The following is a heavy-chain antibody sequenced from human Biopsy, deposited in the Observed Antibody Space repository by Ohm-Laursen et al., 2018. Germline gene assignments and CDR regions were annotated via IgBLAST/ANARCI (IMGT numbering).Heavy chain of an antibody. Sequence: GTLSLTCIVSGGSISNNNYYWGWIRQPPGKGLEWIGRIFYRGTTHYKPSLKSRVNLSVDTYKTQFSLKLNSGTAADTAVYYCARDYDTSGYYYVSWGQGTLVTVSS. CDR1: GGSISNNNYY. J-gene: IGHJ5*02. D-gene: IGHD3-22*01. CDR3: ARDYDTSGYYYVS. CDR2: IFYRGTT. V-gene: IGHV4-39*01.